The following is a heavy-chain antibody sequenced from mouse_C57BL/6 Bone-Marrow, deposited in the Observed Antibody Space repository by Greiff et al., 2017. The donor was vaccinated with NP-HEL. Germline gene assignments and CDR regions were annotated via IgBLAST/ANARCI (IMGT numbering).Heavy chain of an antibody. Sequence: EVQLQQSVAELVRPGASVKLSCTASGFNIKNTYMHWVKQRPEQGLEWIGRIDPANGNTKYAPKFQGKATITADTSSNTAYLQLSSLTSEDTAIYYCARSKFLYYYGSSTPSFDYWGQGTTLTVSS. CDR2: IDPANGNT. CDR3: ARSKFLYYYGSSTPSFDY. D-gene: IGHD1-1*01. CDR1: GFNIKNTY. J-gene: IGHJ2*01. V-gene: IGHV14-3*01.